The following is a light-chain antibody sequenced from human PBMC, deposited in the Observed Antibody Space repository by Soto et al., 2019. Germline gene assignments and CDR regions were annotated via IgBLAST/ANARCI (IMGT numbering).Light chain of an antibody. CDR2: DVS. J-gene: IGLJ1*01. CDR3: GSYTSSSTPFV. V-gene: IGLV2-14*01. Sequence: QSALTQPASVSGSPGQSITISCTGTSSDVGGYNYVSWYQQHPGKAPKLMIYDVSDRASGVSNRFSGSKSGNTASLTISGLQGEDEADYYCGSYTSSSTPFVFGTGNKLTVL. CDR1: SSDVGGYNY.